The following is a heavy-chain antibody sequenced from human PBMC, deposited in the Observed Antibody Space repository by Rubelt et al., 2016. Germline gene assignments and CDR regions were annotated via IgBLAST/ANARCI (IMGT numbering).Heavy chain of an antibody. CDR3: TRHVSSVWYGGIDY. Sequence: QVQLQESGPGLVKPSETLSLTCHVSGGAISSYYWSWIRQPPGKGLEWIGYLYYRGSTEYNPSFKSQVTISDETSKNQFSLNVTPVTAADTALYYCTRHVSSVWYGGIDYWGQGALVTVSS. J-gene: IGHJ4*02. D-gene: IGHD6-19*01. CDR1: GGAISSYY. CDR2: LYYRGST. V-gene: IGHV4-59*08.